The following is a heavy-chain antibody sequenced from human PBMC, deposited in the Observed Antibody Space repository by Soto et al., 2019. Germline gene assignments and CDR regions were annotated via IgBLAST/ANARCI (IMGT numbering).Heavy chain of an antibody. CDR1: GFTFDDYA. D-gene: IGHD6-6*01. CDR3: AKDIYSSSSGQDY. Sequence: EVQLVESGGGLVQPGRSLRLSCAASGFTFDDYAMHWVRQAPGKGLEWVSGISWNGGNIGYADSVKGRFTISRDNAKNSLFLQMNSLRADDTASYFCAKDIYSSSSGQDYWGQGTPVTVSS. V-gene: IGHV3-9*01. J-gene: IGHJ4*02. CDR2: ISWNGGNI.